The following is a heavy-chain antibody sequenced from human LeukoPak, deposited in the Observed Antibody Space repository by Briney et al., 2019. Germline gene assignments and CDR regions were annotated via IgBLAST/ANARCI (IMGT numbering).Heavy chain of an antibody. V-gene: IGHV4-34*01. Sequence: RPSETLSLTCAVYGGSFSGYYWSWIRQPPGKGLEWIGEINHSGSTNYNPSLKSRVTISVDTSKNQFSLKLSSVTAADTAVYYCARVSSGWSDAFGIWGQGTMVTVSS. CDR2: INHSGST. J-gene: IGHJ3*02. CDR3: ARVSSGWSDAFGI. CDR1: GGSFSGYY. D-gene: IGHD6-19*01.